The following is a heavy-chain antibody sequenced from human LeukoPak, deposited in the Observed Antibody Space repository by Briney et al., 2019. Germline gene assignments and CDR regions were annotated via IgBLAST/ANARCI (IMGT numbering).Heavy chain of an antibody. D-gene: IGHD4-17*01. CDR3: ARYGDYGDAFDI. CDR2: ISSSGSYI. V-gene: IGHV3-21*01. Sequence: GGSLRLSCAASGFTFSSYSMNWVRQAPGKGLEWVSSISSSGSYIYYADSVKGRFTISRDNAKNSLYLQMNSLRAEDTAVYYCARYGDYGDAFDIWGQGTMVTVSS. J-gene: IGHJ3*02. CDR1: GFTFSSYS.